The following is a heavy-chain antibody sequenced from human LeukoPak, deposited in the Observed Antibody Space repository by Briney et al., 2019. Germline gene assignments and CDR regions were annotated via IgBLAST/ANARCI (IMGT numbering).Heavy chain of an antibody. V-gene: IGHV3-21*01. CDR3: ARVRLRYLWGGFDY. D-gene: IGHD3-9*01. CDR1: GFTFSSYS. J-gene: IGHJ4*02. Sequence: NAGGSLRLSCAASGFTFSSYSMNWVRQAPGKGLEWVSSISSSSSYIYYADSVKGRFTISRDNAKNSLYLQMNSLRAEDTAVYYCARVRLRYLWGGFDYWGQGTLVTVSS. CDR2: ISSSSSYI.